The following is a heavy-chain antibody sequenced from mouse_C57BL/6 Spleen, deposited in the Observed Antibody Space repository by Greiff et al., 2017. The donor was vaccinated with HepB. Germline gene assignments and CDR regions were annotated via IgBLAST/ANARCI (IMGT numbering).Heavy chain of an antibody. D-gene: IGHD1-1*01. J-gene: IGHJ2*01. CDR1: GYAFSSSW. CDR2: IYPGDGDT. Sequence: QVQLQQSGPELVKPGASVKISCKASGYAFSSSWMNWVKQRPGKGLEWIGRIYPGDGDTNYNGKFKGKATLTADKSSSTAYMQLSSLTSEDSAVYFCARSDYGSSYADWGQGTTLTVSS. V-gene: IGHV1-82*01. CDR3: ARSDYGSSYAD.